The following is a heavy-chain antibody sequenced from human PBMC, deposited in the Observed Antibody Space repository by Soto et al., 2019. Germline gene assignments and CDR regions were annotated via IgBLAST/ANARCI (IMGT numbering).Heavy chain of an antibody. CDR3: ARDTGWGTIYYYYYGMDV. Sequence: GGSLRLSCAASGFTFSSYWMHWVRQAPGKGLVWVSRINSDGSSTSYADSVKGRFTISRDNAKNTLYLQMNSLRAEDTAVYYCARDTGWGTIYYYYYGMDVWGQGTTVTVSS. J-gene: IGHJ6*02. D-gene: IGHD2-8*01. V-gene: IGHV3-74*01. CDR1: GFTFSSYW. CDR2: INSDGSST.